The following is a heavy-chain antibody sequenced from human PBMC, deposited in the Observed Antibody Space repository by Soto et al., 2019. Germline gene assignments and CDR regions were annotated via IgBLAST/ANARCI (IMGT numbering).Heavy chain of an antibody. Sequence: QLQLQESGSGLVKPSQTLSLTCAVSGGSISSGGYSWSWIRQPPGKGLEWIGYIYHSGSTYYNPSLKSRVTISVDRSKNQFSLKLSSVTAADTAVYYCARGPGIAAAGTHYYYYGMDVWGQGTTVTVSS. V-gene: IGHV4-30-2*01. D-gene: IGHD6-13*01. J-gene: IGHJ6*02. CDR3: ARGPGIAAAGTHYYYYGMDV. CDR2: IYHSGST. CDR1: GGSISSGGYS.